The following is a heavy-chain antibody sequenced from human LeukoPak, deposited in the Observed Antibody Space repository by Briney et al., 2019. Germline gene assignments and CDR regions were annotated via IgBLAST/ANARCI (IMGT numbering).Heavy chain of an antibody. Sequence: GSSVKVSCEASGGTLSSYAISWVRQAPGQGLEWMGRIIPIFGTANYAQKFQGRVTITTDESTSTAYMELSSLRSEDTAVYYCAMEYYYDSSGYPMYDYWGQGTLVTVSS. CDR3: AMEYYYDSSGYPMYDY. D-gene: IGHD3-22*01. J-gene: IGHJ4*02. V-gene: IGHV1-69*05. CDR2: IIPIFGTA. CDR1: GGTLSSYA.